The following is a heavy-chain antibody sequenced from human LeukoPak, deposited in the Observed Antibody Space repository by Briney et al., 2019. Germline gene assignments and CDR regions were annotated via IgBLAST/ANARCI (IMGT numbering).Heavy chain of an antibody. J-gene: IGHJ4*02. V-gene: IGHV4-38-2*01. CDR2: IYHSGST. Sequence: SETLSLTCAVSGYSISSGYYWGWIRQPPGKGLEWIGSIYHSGSTYYNPSLKSRVTISVDTSKNQFSLTLSSVTAADTAVYYCARQDYYDSSGYYSPTDFDYWGQGTLVTVSS. CDR3: ARQDYYDSSGYYSPTDFDY. CDR1: GYSISSGYY. D-gene: IGHD3-22*01.